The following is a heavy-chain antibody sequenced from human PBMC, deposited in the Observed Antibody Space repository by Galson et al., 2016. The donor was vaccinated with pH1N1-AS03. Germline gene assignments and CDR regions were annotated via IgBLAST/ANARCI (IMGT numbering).Heavy chain of an antibody. CDR1: GFTFDDYA. V-gene: IGHV3-9*01. CDR2: ISWNSGTI. J-gene: IGHJ4*02. Sequence: SLRLSCAGSGFTFDDYAMHWVRQAPGKGLEWVSGISWNSGTIGYTDSVKGRFTIFRDNAKNSLYLQMNSLRAEDTALYYCAKSPGYCSAGSCSDQGYFDYWGQGTLVTVSS. CDR3: AKSPGYCSAGSCSDQGYFDY. D-gene: IGHD2-15*01.